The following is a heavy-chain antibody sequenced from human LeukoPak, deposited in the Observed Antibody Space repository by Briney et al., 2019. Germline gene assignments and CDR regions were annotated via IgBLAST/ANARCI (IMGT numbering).Heavy chain of an antibody. D-gene: IGHD4-17*01. V-gene: IGHV3-23*01. CDR3: AKVSTYGDDYHDAFDI. Sequence: SGGSLRLSCAASGFTFSSYAMSWVRQAPGKGLEWVSAISGSGGTTYYAGSVKGRFTISRDNSKSTLSLQMNSLRAEDTAVYYCAKVSTYGDDYHDAFDIWGQGTMVTVFS. J-gene: IGHJ3*02. CDR2: ISGSGGTT. CDR1: GFTFSSYA.